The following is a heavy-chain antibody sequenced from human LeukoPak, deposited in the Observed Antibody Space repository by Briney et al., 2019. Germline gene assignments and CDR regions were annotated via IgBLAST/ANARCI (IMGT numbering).Heavy chain of an antibody. Sequence: GGSLRLSCAASGFTFSASAMSWVRQAPGKGLEWVSAISGTGGTIFYADSVKGRFTISRDNSKNTVYLQMNSLRVEDTALYYCVNPLGDNWFYPGGQGTLVTV. CDR2: ISGTGGTI. CDR1: GFTFSASA. D-gene: IGHD7-27*01. J-gene: IGHJ5*02. CDR3: VNPLGDNWFYP. V-gene: IGHV3-23*01.